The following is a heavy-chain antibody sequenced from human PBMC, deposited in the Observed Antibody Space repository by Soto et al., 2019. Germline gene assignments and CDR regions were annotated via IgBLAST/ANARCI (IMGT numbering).Heavy chain of an antibody. V-gene: IGHV3-23*01. J-gene: IGHJ6*02. CDR3: AKGRSYYYYYGVDV. Sequence: GGSLRLSCAASGFTFSSGAMGGVRQAPGKGLEWVSDIIDSGGSTYYADSVKGRFTISRDNSKSTLYLQMNSLRAEDTALYYCAKGRSYYYYYGVDVWGQGTTVTVSS. CDR2: IIDSGGST. CDR1: GFTFSSGA.